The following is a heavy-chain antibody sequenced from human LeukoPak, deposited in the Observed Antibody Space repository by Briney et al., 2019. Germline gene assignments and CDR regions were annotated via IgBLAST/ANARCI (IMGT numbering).Heavy chain of an antibody. CDR1: GFTFSSYS. Sequence: PGGSLRLSCAGSGFTFSSYSMSWVRQAPGKGLEWISYISISASTIDYADSVKGRFTISRDNAKNSLYLQMNSLRAEDTAVYYCARDIAAAGTWVAVADFDYWGQGTLVTVSS. CDR2: ISISASTI. J-gene: IGHJ4*02. D-gene: IGHD6-13*01. CDR3: ARDIAAAGTWVAVADFDY. V-gene: IGHV3-48*01.